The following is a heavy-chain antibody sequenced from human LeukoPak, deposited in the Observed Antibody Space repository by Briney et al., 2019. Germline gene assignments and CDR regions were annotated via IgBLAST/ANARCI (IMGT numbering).Heavy chain of an antibody. Sequence: SETLSLTCAVYGGSFSGYYWSWIRQPPGKGLEWIGEINHSGSTNYNPSLKSRVTISVDTSKNQFSLKLSSVTAADTAVYYCARGKVTSRVATSMDVWGKGTTVTVSS. V-gene: IGHV4-34*01. CDR3: ARGKVTSRVATSMDV. J-gene: IGHJ6*03. CDR2: INHSGST. D-gene: IGHD5-12*01. CDR1: GGSFSGYY.